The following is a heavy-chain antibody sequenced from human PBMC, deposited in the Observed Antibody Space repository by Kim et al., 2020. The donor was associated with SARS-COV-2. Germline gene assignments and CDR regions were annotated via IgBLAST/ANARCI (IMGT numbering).Heavy chain of an antibody. Sequence: GESLKISCKGSGYSFTSYWIGWVRQMPGKGLEWMGIIYPGDSDTRYSPSFQGQVTISADKSISTAYLQWSSLKASDTAMYYCARLFYDGPLWSEPDYWGQGTLVTVSS. CDR3: ARLFYDGPLWSEPDY. CDR1: GYSFTSYW. D-gene: IGHD3-16*01. V-gene: IGHV5-51*01. J-gene: IGHJ4*02. CDR2: IYPGDSDT.